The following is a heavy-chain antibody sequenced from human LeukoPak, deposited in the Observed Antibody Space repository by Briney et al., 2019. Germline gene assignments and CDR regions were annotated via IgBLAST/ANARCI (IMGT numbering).Heavy chain of an antibody. CDR1: GDFISSRSYY. CDR2: ISYTGST. CDR3: ARDRYYEPLDY. V-gene: IGHV4-39*07. D-gene: IGHD3-22*01. Sequence: PSETLSLTCTVSGDFISSRSYYWGWIRQPPGQGLEWIGHISYTGSTYYNPSLKSRVTISVDTSKNQFSLQLRSVTAADTAVYYCARDRYYEPLDYWGQGTLVTVST. J-gene: IGHJ4*02.